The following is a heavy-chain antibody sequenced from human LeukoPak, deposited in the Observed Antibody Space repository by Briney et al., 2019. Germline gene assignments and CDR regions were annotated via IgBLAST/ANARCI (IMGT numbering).Heavy chain of an antibody. D-gene: IGHD2-15*01. CDR1: GVSISSYY. CDR3: ARALGKGLLRRALAYFDY. CDR2: IYYSGST. Sequence: SETLSLTCTVSGVSISSYYWSWIRQPPGKGLEWIGYIYYSGSTNYNPSLKSRVTISVDTSKNQFSLKLSSVTAADTAVYYCARALGKGLLRRALAYFDYWGQGTLVTVSS. J-gene: IGHJ4*02. V-gene: IGHV4-59*01.